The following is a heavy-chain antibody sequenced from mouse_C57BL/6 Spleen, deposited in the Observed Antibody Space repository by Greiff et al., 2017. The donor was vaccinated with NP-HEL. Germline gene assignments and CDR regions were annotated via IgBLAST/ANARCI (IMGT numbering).Heavy chain of an antibody. CDR3: ARGGNYPYAMDY. Sequence: VQLQQSGPGLVKPSQSLSLTCSVTGYSITSGYYWNWIRQFPGNKLEWMGYISYDGSNNYNPSLKNRISITRDTSKNQFFLKLNSVTTEDTATYYCARGGNYPYAMDYWGQGTSVTVSS. D-gene: IGHD2-1*01. CDR1: GYSITSGYY. J-gene: IGHJ4*01. CDR2: ISYDGSN. V-gene: IGHV3-6*01.